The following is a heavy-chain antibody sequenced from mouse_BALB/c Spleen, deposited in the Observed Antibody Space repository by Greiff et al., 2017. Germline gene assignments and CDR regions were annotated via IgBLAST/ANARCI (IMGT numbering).Heavy chain of an antibody. CDR3: ATNPITTVVATRAGSYFDY. J-gene: IGHJ2*01. CDR1: GYTFTSYW. Sequence: QVQLHQSGPELVRPGASVKMSCKASGYTFTSYWMHWVQQRPGQGLEWIGMIDPSNSETRLTQKFKDKATLNVDKSSNTAYMQISSLTSEDSAVYYCATNPITTVVATRAGSYFDYWGQGTTLTVSA. V-gene: IGHV1-74*01. CDR2: IDPSNSET. D-gene: IGHD1-1*01.